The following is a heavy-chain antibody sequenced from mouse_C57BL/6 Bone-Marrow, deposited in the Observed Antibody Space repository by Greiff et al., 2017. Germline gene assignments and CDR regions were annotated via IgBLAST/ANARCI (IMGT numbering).Heavy chain of an antibody. Sequence: VQLVESGAELVKPGASVKMSCKASGYTFTSYWITWVKQRPGQGLEWIGDIYPGSGSTNYNEKFKSKATLTVDTSSSTAYMQLSSLTSEDSAVYYCARRAGLLTWFAYWGQGTLVTVSA. CDR1: GYTFTSYW. CDR2: IYPGSGST. J-gene: IGHJ3*01. V-gene: IGHV1-55*01. CDR3: ARRAGLLTWFAY. D-gene: IGHD2-3*01.